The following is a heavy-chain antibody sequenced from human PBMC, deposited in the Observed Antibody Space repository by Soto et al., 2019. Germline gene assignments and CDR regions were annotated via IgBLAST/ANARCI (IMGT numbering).Heavy chain of an antibody. CDR2: INPSGDTT. Sequence: QVQLVQSGAAVKKPGASVKVSCKASGNYFRSNYSPGPRQAPGQELEWMAIINPSGDTTTYAQKFQDRVTVTRDTSTSTVYMDLSSLNSDDTAVYYCARQRAYDYLWGSYRPLDYWGQGTLVIVSS. D-gene: IGHD3-16*02. CDR1: GNYFRSNY. V-gene: IGHV1-46*03. CDR3: ARQRAYDYLWGSYRPLDY. J-gene: IGHJ4*02.